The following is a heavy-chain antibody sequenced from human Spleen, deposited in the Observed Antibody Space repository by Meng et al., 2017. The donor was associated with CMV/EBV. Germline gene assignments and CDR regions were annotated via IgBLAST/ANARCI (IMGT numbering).Heavy chain of an antibody. CDR2: ISRESGSI. J-gene: IGHJ4*02. Sequence: GGSLRLSCAASGFSFGDYAMHWVRQAPGKGLEWVSGISRESGSIAYADSVKGRFTISRENAWNSLYLQMNSLKFEDMALYFCAKAPCGYAYYIDSWGQGTLVTVSS. D-gene: IGHD3-16*01. CDR1: GFSFGDYA. CDR3: AKAPCGYAYYIDS. V-gene: IGHV3-9*03.